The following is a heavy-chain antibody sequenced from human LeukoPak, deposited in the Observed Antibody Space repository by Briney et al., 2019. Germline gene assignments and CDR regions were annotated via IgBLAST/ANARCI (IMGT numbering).Heavy chain of an antibody. V-gene: IGHV3-30*18. CDR2: ISYDGSNK. J-gene: IGHJ1*01. D-gene: IGHD3-10*01. CDR1: GFTFSSYG. CDR3: AKDRGYYGSGSYKEYFQH. Sequence: GRSLRLSCAASGFTFSSYGMHWVRQAPGKGLEWVAVISYDGSNKYYADSVKGRFTISRDNSKNTLYLQMNSLRAEDTAVYYCAKDRGYYGSGSYKEYFQHWGQGTLVTVSS.